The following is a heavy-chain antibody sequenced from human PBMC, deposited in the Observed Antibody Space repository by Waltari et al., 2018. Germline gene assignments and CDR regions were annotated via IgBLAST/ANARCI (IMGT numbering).Heavy chain of an antibody. Sequence: EVQLLESGGGLVQPGGSLGLSWAASGLTFSTYAMTWVRQAPGKGLEWVSAISGSGDTIYYADSVKGRFTISRDNSKNTLYLQMNSLRAEDTAVYHCARLTTSVGLFWGQGTLVTVSS. CDR3: ARLTTSVGLF. CDR1: GLTFSTYA. V-gene: IGHV3-23*01. J-gene: IGHJ4*02. D-gene: IGHD4-17*01. CDR2: ISGSGDTI.